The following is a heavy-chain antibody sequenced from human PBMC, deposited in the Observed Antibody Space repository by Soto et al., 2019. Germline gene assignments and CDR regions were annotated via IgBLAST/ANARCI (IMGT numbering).Heavy chain of an antibody. J-gene: IGHJ6*02. CDR1: GYNFTSYG. V-gene: IGHV1-18*01. D-gene: IGHD4-17*01. CDR2: ISPHNDRT. Sequence: ASVKVSCKASGYNFTSYGISWVRQAPGQGLEWMGWISPHNDRTKYARRFQDRVTMTTETPTSTVYMELGSLRSDDTAVYYCAREFDSGDFGLDLWGQGTTVTVSS. CDR3: AREFDSGDFGLDL.